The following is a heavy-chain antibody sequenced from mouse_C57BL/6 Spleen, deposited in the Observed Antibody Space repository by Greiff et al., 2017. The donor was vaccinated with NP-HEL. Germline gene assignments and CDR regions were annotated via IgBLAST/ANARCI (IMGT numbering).Heavy chain of an antibody. CDR1: GYSITSGYY. Sequence: EVKVEESGPGLVKPSQSLSLTCSVTGYSITSGYYWNWIRQFPGNKLEWMGYISYDGSNNYNPSLKNRISITRDTSKNQFFLKLNSVTTEDTATYYCARDTTVDWYFDVWGTGTTVTVSS. V-gene: IGHV3-6*01. CDR2: ISYDGSN. D-gene: IGHD1-1*01. J-gene: IGHJ1*03. CDR3: ARDTTVDWYFDV.